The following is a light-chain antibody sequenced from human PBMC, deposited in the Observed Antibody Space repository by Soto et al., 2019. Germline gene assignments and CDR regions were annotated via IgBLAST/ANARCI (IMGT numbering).Light chain of an antibody. J-gene: IGLJ3*02. Sequence: QSVLAQPASVSGFPLQSIAIPCTGTYSDIGAYKYVSWYQQHPGQVPKLIIYDVSSRPPGVSDRFSGSKSGNTASLTISGLQAEDEADYYCASRTGSSTVVFGGEPKVTVL. V-gene: IGLV2-14*03. CDR1: YSDIGAYKY. CDR2: DVS. CDR3: ASRTGSSTVV.